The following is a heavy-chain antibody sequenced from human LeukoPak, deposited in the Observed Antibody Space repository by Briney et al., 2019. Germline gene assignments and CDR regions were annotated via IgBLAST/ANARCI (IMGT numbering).Heavy chain of an antibody. D-gene: IGHD3-3*01. Sequence: ASVKVSCKASGYTFTSSDINWVRQATGQGLEWMGWMNPNSGNTGYAQKFQGRVTITRNTSISTAYMELSSLRSEYTAVYYCARGPGDFWSGYYKVWGQGPLVAVSS. CDR3: ARGPGDFWSGYYKV. CDR1: GYTFTSSD. CDR2: MNPNSGNT. J-gene: IGHJ4*02. V-gene: IGHV1-8*03.